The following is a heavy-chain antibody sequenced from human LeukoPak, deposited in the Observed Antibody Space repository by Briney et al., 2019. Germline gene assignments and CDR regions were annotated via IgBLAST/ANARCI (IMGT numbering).Heavy chain of an antibody. CDR1: GFTFSGNW. D-gene: IGHD3-22*01. V-gene: IGHV3-7*01. J-gene: IGHJ4*02. CDR3: ARDAKYYYDSSGYY. Sequence: GGSLRLSCAASGFTFSGNWMSWVRQTPGKGLEWLANIDQDGSGKYYMDSVKGRFTISRDNAKNSLYLQMNSLRAEDTAVYYCARDAKYYYDSSGYYWGQGTLVTVSS. CDR2: IDQDGSGK.